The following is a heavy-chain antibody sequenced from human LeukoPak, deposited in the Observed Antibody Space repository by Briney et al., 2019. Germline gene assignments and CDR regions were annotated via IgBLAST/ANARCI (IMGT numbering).Heavy chain of an antibody. CDR1: GGSISSGDYY. CDR3: ARPYYYDSRIDP. Sequence: ASQTLSLTCTGSGGSISSGDYYWSWIRQPPGKGLEWIAYMYYSGSTYYNPSLKSRVTMSADTSKNQLSLKLSSVTAADTAVYYCARPYYYDSRIDPWGQGILVTVSS. V-gene: IGHV4-30-4*01. J-gene: IGHJ5*02. D-gene: IGHD3-22*01. CDR2: MYYSGST.